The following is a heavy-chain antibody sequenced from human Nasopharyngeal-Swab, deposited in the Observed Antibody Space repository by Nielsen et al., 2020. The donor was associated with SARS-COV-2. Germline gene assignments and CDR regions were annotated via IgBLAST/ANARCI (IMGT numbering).Heavy chain of an antibody. CDR2: IYYSGST. D-gene: IGHD1-26*01. J-gene: IGHJ4*02. V-gene: IGHV4-59*01. CDR3: ARDRVVGATDY. CDR1: GCSISSYY. Sequence: SETLSLTCTVSGCSISSYYWSWIRQPPGKGLEWIGYIYYSGSTNYNPSLKSRVTISVDTSKNQFSLKLSSVTAADTAVYYCARDRVVGATDYWGQGTLVTVSS.